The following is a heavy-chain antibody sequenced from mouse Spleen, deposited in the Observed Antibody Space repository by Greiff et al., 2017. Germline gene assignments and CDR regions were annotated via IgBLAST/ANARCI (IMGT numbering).Heavy chain of an antibody. D-gene: IGHD4-1*01. J-gene: IGHJ2*01. V-gene: IGHV1-54*01. CDR3: ARSNWDWYFDY. CDR1: GYAFTNYL. Sequence: QVQLKESGAELVRPGTSVKVSCKASGYAFTNYLIEWVKQRPGQGLEWIGVINPGSGGTNYNEKFKGKATLTADKSSSTAYMQLSSLTSEDSAVYFCARSNWDWYFDYWGQGTTLTVSS. CDR2: INPGSGGT.